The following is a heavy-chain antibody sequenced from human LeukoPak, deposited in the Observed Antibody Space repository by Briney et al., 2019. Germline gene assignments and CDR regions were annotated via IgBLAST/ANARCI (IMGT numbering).Heavy chain of an antibody. V-gene: IGHV3-20*04. CDR2: INWNGGST. Sequence: RAGGSLRLSCAASGFTFDDYGMSWVRQAPGKGLEWVSGINWNGGSTGYADSVKGRFTISRDNAKNFLYLQMNSLRAEDTALYYCARAYYDFWSGYSVLKYWGQGTLVTVSS. D-gene: IGHD3-3*01. CDR1: GFTFDDYG. J-gene: IGHJ4*02. CDR3: ARAYYDFWSGYSVLKY.